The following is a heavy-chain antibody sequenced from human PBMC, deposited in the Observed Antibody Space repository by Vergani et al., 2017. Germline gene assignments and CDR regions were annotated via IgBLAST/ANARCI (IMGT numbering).Heavy chain of an antibody. Sequence: QVQLQESGPGLVKPSETLSLTCTVSGGSVSSGIYSWSWIRQPAGKGLEWIGYIYYSGRANYNPSLKSRVTISVDTSKNQFSLNLISVTAADTAVYYCARLVSNEFQEWGLGTLVTVSS. CDR3: ARLVSNEFQE. CDR2: IYYSGRA. J-gene: IGHJ4*02. CDR1: GGSVSSGIYS. V-gene: IGHV4-61*10. D-gene: IGHD4-11*01.